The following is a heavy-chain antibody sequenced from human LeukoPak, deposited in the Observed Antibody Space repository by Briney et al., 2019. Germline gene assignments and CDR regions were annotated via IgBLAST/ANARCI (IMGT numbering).Heavy chain of an antibody. Sequence: PGGSLRLSCAASGFTVSSNYMSWVRQAPGKGLEWVSVIYSGGSTYYADSVKGRFTISRDNSKNTLYLQMNSLRAEDTAVYYCARDQGTMINSGPTKKSTPRNKANDYWGQGTLVTVSS. CDR2: IYSGGST. CDR1: GFTVSSNY. CDR3: ARDQGTMINSGPTKKSTPRNKANDY. V-gene: IGHV3-53*01. J-gene: IGHJ4*02. D-gene: IGHD3-22*01.